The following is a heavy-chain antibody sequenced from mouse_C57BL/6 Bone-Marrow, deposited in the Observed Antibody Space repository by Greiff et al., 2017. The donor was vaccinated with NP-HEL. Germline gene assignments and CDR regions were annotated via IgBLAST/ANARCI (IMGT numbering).Heavy chain of an antibody. V-gene: IGHV1-4*01. CDR2: INPSSGYT. CDR1: GYTFTSYT. D-gene: IGHD1-1*01. CDR3: ERESLGSSYPPWFAY. Sequence: VQLQQSGAELARPGASVKMSCKASGYTFTSYTMHWVKQRPGQGLEWIGYINPSSGYTKYNQKFKDKATLTADKSSSTAYMQLSSLTSEDSAVYYCERESLGSSYPPWFAYWGQGTLVTVSA. J-gene: IGHJ3*01.